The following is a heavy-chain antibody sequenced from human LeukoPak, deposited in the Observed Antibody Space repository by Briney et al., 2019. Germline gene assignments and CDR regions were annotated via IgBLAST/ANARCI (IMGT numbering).Heavy chain of an antibody. CDR1: GFTFDDYA. Sequence: GGSLRLSCAASGFTFDDYAMHWVRQAPGKGLEWVSAISGSGGSTYYADSVKGRFAISRDNSKNTLYLQMNSLRAEDTAVYYCAKDAGYSGYDLGLDYWGQGTLVTVSS. D-gene: IGHD5-12*01. J-gene: IGHJ4*02. CDR2: ISGSGGST. CDR3: AKDAGYSGYDLGLDY. V-gene: IGHV3-23*01.